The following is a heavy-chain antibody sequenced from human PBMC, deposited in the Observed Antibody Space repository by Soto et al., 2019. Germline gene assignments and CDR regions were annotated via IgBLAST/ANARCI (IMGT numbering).Heavy chain of an antibody. J-gene: IGHJ6*02. CDR2: IYYSGSA. Sequence: SETLSLTCTVSGGSISSSSYYWGWIRQPPGKGLEWIGSIYYSGSAYYNPSLKSRVTISVDTSKNQFSLKLSSVTAADTAVYYCARHETGSRDLPYYYYYYGMDVWGQGTTVTVSS. CDR3: ARHETGSRDLPYYYYYYGMDV. D-gene: IGHD6-13*01. CDR1: GGSISSSSYY. V-gene: IGHV4-39*01.